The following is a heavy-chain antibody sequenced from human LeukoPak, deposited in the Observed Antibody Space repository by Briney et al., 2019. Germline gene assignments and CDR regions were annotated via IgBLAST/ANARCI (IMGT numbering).Heavy chain of an antibody. CDR1: GFTFSSYA. CDR3: ARPDYYDSSGYPGSMFY. CDR2: VTGSGSTR. J-gene: IGHJ4*02. D-gene: IGHD3-22*01. Sequence: QPGGSLRLSCAASGFTFSSYAMAWVRQAPGKGLEWVSVVTGSGSTRFYADSVKGRFTISRDNSKNTLYLQMNSLRAEDTAAYYCARPDYYDSSGYPGSMFYWGQGTLVTVSS. V-gene: IGHV3-23*01.